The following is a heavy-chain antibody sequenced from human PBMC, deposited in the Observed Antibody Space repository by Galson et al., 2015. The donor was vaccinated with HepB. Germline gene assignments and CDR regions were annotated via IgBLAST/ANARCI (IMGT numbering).Heavy chain of an antibody. CDR3: ARRYSVSYSPDY. J-gene: IGHJ4*02. V-gene: IGHV5-51*04. CDR2: IYPGDSDT. Sequence: SGAEVAKPGESPKISCKCSGYSWPSYWIGWVCQMPEKSVVRIGSIYPGDSDTRYRPSFQGEVTISAVKPISTAYLQWSSLKASDTGMYYCARRYSVSYSPDYWGQGTLVTVSS. D-gene: IGHD1-26*01. CDR1: GYSWPSYW.